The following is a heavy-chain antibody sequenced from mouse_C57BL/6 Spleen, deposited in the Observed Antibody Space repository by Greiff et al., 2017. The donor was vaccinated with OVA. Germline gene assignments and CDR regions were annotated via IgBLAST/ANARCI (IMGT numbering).Heavy chain of an antibody. CDR2: IYPGDGDT. J-gene: IGHJ1*03. D-gene: IGHD2-10*02. V-gene: IGHV1-82*01. Sequence: QVQLKQSGPELVKPGASVKISCKASGYAFSSSWMNWVKQRPGKGLEWIGRIYPGDGDTNYNGKFKGKATLTADKSSSTAYMQLSSLTSEDSAVYFCARMDGYGEDWYFDVWGTGTTVTVSS. CDR3: ARMDGYGEDWYFDV. CDR1: GYAFSSSW.